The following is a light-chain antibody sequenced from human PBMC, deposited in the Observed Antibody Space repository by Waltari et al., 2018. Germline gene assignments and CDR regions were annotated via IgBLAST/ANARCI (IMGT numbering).Light chain of an antibody. J-gene: IGLJ1*01. CDR2: EVS. CDR1: SSDVGGYKY. Sequence: QSALTQPPSASGSPGQSVTISCTGTSSDVGGYKYVSWYQPYPGKAPKVMIYEVSKGPSGISERFSASRSGNTASLTITGLQPEDEADYYCSAWDSNLREYVFGTGTKVTVL. CDR3: SAWDSNLREYV. V-gene: IGLV2-8*01.